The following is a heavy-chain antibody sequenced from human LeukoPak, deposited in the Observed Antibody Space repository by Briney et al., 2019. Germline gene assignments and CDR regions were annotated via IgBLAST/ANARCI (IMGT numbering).Heavy chain of an antibody. Sequence: SETLSLTCTVSGYSISSGYYWGWIRQPPGKGLEWIGSIYHSGSTYYNPSLKSRVTISVGTSKNQFSLKLSSVTAADTAVYYCARVFDLRGWGDYWGQGTLVTVSS. CDR2: IYHSGST. J-gene: IGHJ4*02. D-gene: IGHD1-26*01. CDR3: ARVFDLRGWGDY. V-gene: IGHV4-38-2*02. CDR1: GYSISSGYY.